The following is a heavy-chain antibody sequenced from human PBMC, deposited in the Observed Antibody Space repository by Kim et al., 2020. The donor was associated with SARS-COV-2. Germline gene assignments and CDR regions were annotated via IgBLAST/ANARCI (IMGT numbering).Heavy chain of an antibody. CDR3: ARVRYSYGRVDYFDY. Sequence: SETLSLTCTVSGGSISSGGYYWSWIRQHPGKGLEWIGYIYYSGSTYYNPSLKSRVTISVDTSKNQFSLKLSSVTAADTAVYYCARVRYSYGRVDYFDYWGQGTLVTVSS. J-gene: IGHJ4*02. CDR1: GGSISSGGYY. CDR2: IYYSGST. D-gene: IGHD5-18*01. V-gene: IGHV4-31*03.